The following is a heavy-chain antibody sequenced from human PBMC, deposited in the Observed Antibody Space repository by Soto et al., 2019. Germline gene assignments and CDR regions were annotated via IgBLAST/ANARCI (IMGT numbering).Heavy chain of an antibody. CDR1: GDSISSTHW. CDR2: VYHSGST. D-gene: IGHD2-21*01. Sequence: QVYLHQSGPGLVKPSGTLSLTCAVSGDSISSTHWWTWVRQTPGKGLEWIGEVYHSGSTSYNPSLKSRVTVSVDKSNNQFALKLASVTAAATAVYYWATLPPRIVVTVLPIPSWGQGTLVSVSS. CDR3: ATLPPRIVVTVLPIPS. J-gene: IGHJ5*02. V-gene: IGHV4-4*02.